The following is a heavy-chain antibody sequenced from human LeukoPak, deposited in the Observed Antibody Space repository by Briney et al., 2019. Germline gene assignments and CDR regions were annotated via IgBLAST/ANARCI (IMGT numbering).Heavy chain of an antibody. CDR2: ISGSGGST. CDR1: GFTFSSYA. CDR3: AKDLVLSSGPIQKYFQH. V-gene: IGHV3-23*01. D-gene: IGHD6-19*01. Sequence: HPGGSLRLSCAASGFTFSSYAMSWVRQAPGKGLEWVSAISGSGGSTYYADSVKGRFTISRDNSKNTLYLQMNSLRAEDTAVYYCAKDLVLSSGPIQKYFQHWGQGTLVTVSS. J-gene: IGHJ1*01.